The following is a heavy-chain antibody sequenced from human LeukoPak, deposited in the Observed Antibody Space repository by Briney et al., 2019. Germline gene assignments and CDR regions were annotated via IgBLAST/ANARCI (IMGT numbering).Heavy chain of an antibody. J-gene: IGHJ4*02. CDR2: IWFDGSKK. CDR1: GFTFSSHG. Sequence: GSSLRLSCAASGFTFSSHGMHWVRQAPGKGLEWVAMIWFDGSKKYYTASVKGRFTISRDNPKNTLDLQMNSLRAEDTAVYYCARDKASYFDLWGQGVLVTVSS. V-gene: IGHV3-33*01. CDR3: ARDKASYFDL.